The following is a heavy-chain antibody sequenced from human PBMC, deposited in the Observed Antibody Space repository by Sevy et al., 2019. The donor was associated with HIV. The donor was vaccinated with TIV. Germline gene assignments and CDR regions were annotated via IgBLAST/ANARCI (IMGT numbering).Heavy chain of an antibody. V-gene: IGHV3-49*03. J-gene: IGHJ3*01. CDR3: TRHLRGRWAFDL. Sequence: GGSLRLSCTASGFTFGDYAMSWFRQAPGKGLEWVGLFRSKGYGGTTEYAASVKARFIMSRDDSKSIAYLQMNSLKTEDTAAYYCTRHLRGRWAFDLWGQGTMVTVSS. CDR1: GFTFGDYA. CDR2: FRSKGYGGTT.